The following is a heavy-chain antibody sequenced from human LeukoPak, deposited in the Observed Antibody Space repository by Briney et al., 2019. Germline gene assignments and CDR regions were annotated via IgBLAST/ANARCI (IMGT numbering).Heavy chain of an antibody. J-gene: IGHJ4*02. D-gene: IGHD5-12*01. CDR2: IKQDGSEK. V-gene: IGHV3-7*04. Sequence: GGSLRLSCAASGFTFRTYWMTWVRQAPGKGLEWVANIKQDGSEKYYVDSVKGRFTISRDNAKNPLFLQMNSLRAEDTAVYYCARGDILFDYWGQGTLVTVSS. CDR3: ARGDILFDY. CDR1: GFTFRTYW.